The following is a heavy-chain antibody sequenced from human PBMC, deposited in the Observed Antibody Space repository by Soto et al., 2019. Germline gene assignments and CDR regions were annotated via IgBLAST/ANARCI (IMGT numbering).Heavy chain of an antibody. CDR3: AKDITRTVTTPWFDP. CDR1: GFTFDVCA. J-gene: IGHJ5*02. Sequence: PAGAQRVSCSSSGFTFDVCALDSGWQAPGKGLKWVRGISGKSCSLGDAYSVKGRFTISRDNAKNSLYLQMNSLRAEDTALYYCAKDITRTVTTPWFDPWGQGTLVTVSS. D-gene: IGHD4-4*01. CDR2: ISGKSCSL. V-gene: IGHV3-9*01.